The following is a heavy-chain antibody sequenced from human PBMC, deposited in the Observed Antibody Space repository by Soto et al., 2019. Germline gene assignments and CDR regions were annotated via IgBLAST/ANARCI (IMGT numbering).Heavy chain of an antibody. V-gene: IGHV4-59*01. Sequence: SETLSLTCTVSGGSISRYYWSWIRQPPGKGLEWIGYIYYSGSTNYNPSLKSRVTISVDTSKNQFSLKLSSVTAADTAVYYCARGEGNDAFDIWGQGTMVTVSS. CDR1: GGSISRYY. J-gene: IGHJ3*02. CDR2: IYYSGST. CDR3: ARGEGNDAFDI.